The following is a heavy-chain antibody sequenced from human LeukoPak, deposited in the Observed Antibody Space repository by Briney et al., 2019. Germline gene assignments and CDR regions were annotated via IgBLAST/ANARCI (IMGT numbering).Heavy chain of an antibody. V-gene: IGHV4-59*01. D-gene: IGHD3-22*01. CDR2: IYYSGST. J-gene: IGHJ4*02. CDR3: ARVTGYMIEDYFDY. Sequence: SETLSLTCTVSGGSISSYYWSWIRQPPGKGLEWIGYIYYSGSTNYNPSLKSRVTISVDTSKNQFSLRLRSVAAADTAVYYCARVTGYMIEDYFDYWGQGTLVTVSS. CDR1: GGSISSYY.